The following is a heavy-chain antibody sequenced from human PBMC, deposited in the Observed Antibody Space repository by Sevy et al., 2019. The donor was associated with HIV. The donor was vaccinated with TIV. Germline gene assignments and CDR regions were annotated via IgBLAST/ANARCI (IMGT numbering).Heavy chain of an antibody. CDR3: ARDEGGNYDSSGYIHN. Sequence: GGSLRLSCAASGFTFSDYYMSWIRQAPGKGLEWVSYISSSSSYTNYADSVKGRFTISRDNAKNSLYLQMNSLRAEDTAVYYCARDEGGNYDSSGYIHNWGQGTLVTVSS. D-gene: IGHD3-22*01. CDR1: GFTFSDYY. J-gene: IGHJ4*02. V-gene: IGHV3-11*06. CDR2: ISSSSSYT.